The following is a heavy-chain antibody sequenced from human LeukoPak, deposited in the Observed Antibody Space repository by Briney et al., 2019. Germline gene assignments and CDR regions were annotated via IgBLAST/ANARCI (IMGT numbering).Heavy chain of an antibody. CDR1: GVSICNYL. Sequence: SETLSLTCTVSGVSICNYLWSWLRQPPGKGLEWIGYINHSGNTNYNPSLKSRVTISVDMSKNQFSLNLNAVTAADTAVYYCASVARSWPWLWFDPWGQGTLVTVSS. CDR3: ASVARSWPWLWFDP. V-gene: IGHV4-59*01. D-gene: IGHD6-13*01. J-gene: IGHJ5*02. CDR2: INHSGNT.